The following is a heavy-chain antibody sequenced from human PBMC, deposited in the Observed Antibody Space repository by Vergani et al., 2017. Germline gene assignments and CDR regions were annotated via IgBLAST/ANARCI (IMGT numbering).Heavy chain of an antibody. Sequence: VQLVQSGAEVKKPGASVKVSCKASGYTFSSYAMSWVRQAPGKGLEWVSAISGSGGSTYYADSVKGRFTISRDNSKNTLYLQMNSLRAEDTAVYYCAKGTALYYDFWSGYWAFDYWGQGTLVTVSS. CDR1: GYTFSSYA. CDR2: ISGSGGST. D-gene: IGHD3-3*01. V-gene: IGHV3-23*04. J-gene: IGHJ4*02. CDR3: AKGTALYYDFWSGYWAFDY.